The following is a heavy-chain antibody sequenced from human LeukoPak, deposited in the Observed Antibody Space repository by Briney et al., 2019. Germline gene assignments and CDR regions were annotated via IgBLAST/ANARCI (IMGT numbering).Heavy chain of an antibody. D-gene: IGHD1-14*01. CDR2: INPDGSRK. J-gene: IGHJ4*02. CDR1: GFTFSSNW. V-gene: IGHV3-74*01. Sequence: GGSLRLSCAASGFTFSSNWMHWVRQGPGKGLVWVSRINPDGSRKDYAESVKGRFTISRDNAKNTLSLEMNSLGDEDTAVYYCSRDFNGRNDFWGQGTLVTASS. CDR3: SRDFNGRNDF.